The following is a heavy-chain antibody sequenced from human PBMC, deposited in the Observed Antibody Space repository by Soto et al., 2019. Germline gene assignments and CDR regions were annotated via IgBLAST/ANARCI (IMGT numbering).Heavy chain of an antibody. CDR3: AKSQEIGTHFFDS. D-gene: IGHD6-13*01. J-gene: IGHJ4*02. CDR2: IGTAGDT. Sequence: LRLSCEASGFTFSGFDMHWVRQPTGKGLEWVSSIGTAGDTYYAVSVKGRFTISRDNAKNSLSLQMNSLRAGDMAVYFCAKSQEIGTHFFDSWGQGTQVTVSS. V-gene: IGHV3-13*01. CDR1: GFTFSGFD.